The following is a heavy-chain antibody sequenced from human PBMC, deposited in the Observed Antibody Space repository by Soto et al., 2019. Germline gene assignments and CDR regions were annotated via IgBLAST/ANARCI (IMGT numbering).Heavy chain of an antibody. Sequence: SVKVSCKASGGTFSSYAISWVRQAPGQGLEWMGGIIPIFGTANYAQKFQGRVTITADESTSTAYMELSSLRPEDTAVYYCARGIARLSPRTINWFDPWGQGTLVTVSS. D-gene: IGHD3-16*02. CDR2: IIPIFGTA. CDR3: ARGIARLSPRTINWFDP. V-gene: IGHV1-69*13. J-gene: IGHJ5*02. CDR1: GGTFSSYA.